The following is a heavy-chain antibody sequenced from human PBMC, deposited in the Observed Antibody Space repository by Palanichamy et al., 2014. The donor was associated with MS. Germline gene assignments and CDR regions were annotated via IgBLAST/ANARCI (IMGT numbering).Heavy chain of an antibody. CDR1: GDSVSSNSAA. Sequence: QVQLQQSSPGLVKPSQTLSLNCAISGDSVSSNSAAWNWIRQSHREALSGWEGHTYRSKWYNDYAVSVKSRITVNPDTSKNQFSLQLNSVTPEDTAVYYCARGSGDYSTIIDYWGHGTLVTVSS. J-gene: IGHJ4*01. D-gene: IGHD5-12*01. CDR2: HTYRSKWYN. CDR3: ARGSGDYSTIIDY. V-gene: IGHV6-1*01.